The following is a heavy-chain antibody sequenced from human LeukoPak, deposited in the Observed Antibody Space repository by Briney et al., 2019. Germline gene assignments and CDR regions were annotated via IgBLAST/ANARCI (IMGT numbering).Heavy chain of an antibody. CDR1: GGSISSPF. CDR3: ARGSPNYYDSSGYPLQH. Sequence: SETLSLTCSVSGGSISSPFWTWIRQSPERGLEWIGYIYYGGDTSYNPSLKSRVTISLDTSKNQFSLKLSSVTAADTAVYYCARGSPNYYDSSGYPLQHWGQGTLVTVSS. J-gene: IGHJ1*01. D-gene: IGHD3-22*01. V-gene: IGHV4-59*08. CDR2: IYYGGDT.